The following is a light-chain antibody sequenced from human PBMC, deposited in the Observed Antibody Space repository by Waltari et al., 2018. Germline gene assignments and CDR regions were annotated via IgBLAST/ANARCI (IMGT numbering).Light chain of an antibody. V-gene: IGKV3-20*01. Sequence: DIVLTQSPGTLSLSPGERATLSCRASQSVSNNYLAWYQQKPCKAPRLLIFGASSSATGIPDRFSGSASGTDFTLTISRLEPEDFAVYYCQQYSTSPRYTFGQGTKLEIK. CDR3: QQYSTSPRYT. J-gene: IGKJ2*01. CDR1: QSVSNNY. CDR2: GAS.